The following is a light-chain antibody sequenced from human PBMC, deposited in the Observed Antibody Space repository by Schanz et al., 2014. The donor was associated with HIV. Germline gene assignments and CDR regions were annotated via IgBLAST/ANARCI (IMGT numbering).Light chain of an antibody. V-gene: IGLV2-14*01. CDR3: SSYTSSSTYV. CDR2: DVT. Sequence: QSVLTQPASLSGSPGQSITISCTEINSDVGGYNFVSWYQQHPGKAPKVMIYDVTNRPSGVSNRFSGSKSGSTAFLTIFGLQAEDEADYYCSSYTSSSTYVFGTGTKLTVL. CDR1: NSDVGGYNF. J-gene: IGLJ1*01.